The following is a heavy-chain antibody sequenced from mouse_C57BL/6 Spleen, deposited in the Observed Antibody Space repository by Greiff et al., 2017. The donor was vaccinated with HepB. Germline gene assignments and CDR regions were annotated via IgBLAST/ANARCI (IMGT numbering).Heavy chain of an antibody. CDR3: ASTLGRAMDY. V-gene: IGHV1-80*01. Sequence: QVQLQQSGAELVKPGASVKISCKASGYSFSSYWMNWVKQRPGKGLEWIGQIYPGDGDTNYNGKFKGKSTLTADKSSSTSYMQLSSLTSEESAVYFCASTLGRAMDYWGQGTSVTVSS. CDR2: IYPGDGDT. CDR1: GYSFSSYW. D-gene: IGHD4-1*01. J-gene: IGHJ4*01.